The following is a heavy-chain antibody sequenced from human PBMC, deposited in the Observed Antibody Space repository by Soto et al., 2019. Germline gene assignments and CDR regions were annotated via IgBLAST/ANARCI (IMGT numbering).Heavy chain of an antibody. J-gene: IGHJ3*02. D-gene: IGHD2-2*01. CDR1: GFTFSSYV. V-gene: IGHV3-23*01. Sequence: EVKLLDSGGGLVQPGGALRLSCAASGFTFSSYVIHWVLQAPGKGLDWVAAISGSADRTYYADSVKGRFTISRDNSKNTMYLQMNSLRAEDTAIYYCAKVRLDTYMRYAFHIGGQGTMVTVSS. CDR3: AKVRLDTYMRYAFHI. CDR2: ISGSADRT.